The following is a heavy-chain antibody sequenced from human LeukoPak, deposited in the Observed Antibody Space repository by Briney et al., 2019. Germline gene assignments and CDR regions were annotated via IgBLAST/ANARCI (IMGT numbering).Heavy chain of an antibody. CDR2: ISGSGGST. CDR3: ARDQCGGDCYPKN. CDR1: GFTFSSYA. D-gene: IGHD2-21*02. J-gene: IGHJ4*02. V-gene: IGHV3-23*01. Sequence: GGSLRLSCAGSGFTFSSYAMSWVRQAPGKGLEWVSAISGSGGSTYYADSVKGRFTISRDNSKNTLYLQMNSLRAEDTAVYYCARDQCGGDCYPKNWGQGTLVTVSS.